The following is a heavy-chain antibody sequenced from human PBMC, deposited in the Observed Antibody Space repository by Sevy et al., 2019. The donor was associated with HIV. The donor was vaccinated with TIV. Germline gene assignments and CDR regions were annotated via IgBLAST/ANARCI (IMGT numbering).Heavy chain of an antibody. V-gene: IGHV4-59*01. CDR2: IYYSGST. CDR3: ARESYDILPGSRGMDV. CDR1: GGSISSYY. Sequence: SETLSLTCTVSGGSISSYYWSWIRQPPGKRLEWIGYIYYSGSTNYIPSLKSRVTISVDTSKNQFSLKLRSVTAADTAVYYCARESYDILPGSRGMDVWGQGTTVTVSS. D-gene: IGHD3-9*01. J-gene: IGHJ6*02.